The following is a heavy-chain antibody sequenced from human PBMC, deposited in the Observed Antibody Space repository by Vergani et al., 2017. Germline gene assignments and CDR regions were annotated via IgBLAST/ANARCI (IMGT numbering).Heavy chain of an antibody. CDR2: INTNTGNP. D-gene: IGHD6-13*01. CDR3: ARGASIAAANWFDP. J-gene: IGHJ5*02. V-gene: IGHV7-4-1*02. CDR1: GGPFKNSA. Sequence: QVQLVQSGAEVKKPGSSVKVSCKASGGPFKNSAFSWVRQVPGQGLEWMGWINTNTGNPTYAQGFTGRFVFSLDTSVSTAYLQISSLKAEDTAVYYCARGASIAAANWFDPWGQGTLVTVSS.